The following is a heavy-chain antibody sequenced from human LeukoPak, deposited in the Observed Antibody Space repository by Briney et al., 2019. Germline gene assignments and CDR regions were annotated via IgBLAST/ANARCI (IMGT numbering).Heavy chain of an antibody. CDR1: GGSISSGGYS. CDR3: ARDSYYYDSSGYYSHYFDY. V-gene: IGHV4-30-2*01. J-gene: IGHJ4*02. CDR2: IYHSGST. D-gene: IGHD3-22*01. Sequence: PSETLSLTCAVSGGSISSGGYSWSWIRQPPGKGLEWIGYIYHSGSTYYNPSLKSRVTISVDRSKNQFSLKLSSVTAADTVVYYCARDSYYYDSSGYYSHYFDYWGQGTLVTVSS.